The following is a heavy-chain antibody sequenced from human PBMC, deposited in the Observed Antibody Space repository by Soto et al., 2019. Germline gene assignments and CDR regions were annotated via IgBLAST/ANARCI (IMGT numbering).Heavy chain of an antibody. CDR3: ARVEGYLLNWFDP. Sequence: VQLQESGPGLVKPSETLSLTCIVSGGSITGSFWTWIRQPPGKGLEWIGYIYYSGSTHYSPSFKSRVTISVDTSTNRFSLRLTSVTACGAAVYYCARVEGYLLNWFDPWGQGTLVTVSS. CDR1: GGSITGSF. V-gene: IGHV4-59*01. D-gene: IGHD6-13*01. J-gene: IGHJ5*02. CDR2: IYYSGST.